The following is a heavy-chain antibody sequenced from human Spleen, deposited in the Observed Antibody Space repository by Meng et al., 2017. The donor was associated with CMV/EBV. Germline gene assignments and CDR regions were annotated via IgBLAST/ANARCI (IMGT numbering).Heavy chain of an antibody. CDR2: VNPKGGNI. V-gene: IGHV1-8*03. CDR3: ARGAFSSSLGATFDI. Sequence: ASVKVSCKASGYTFTNYDIHWVRQATGQGLEWMGWVNPKGGNIDFTQKFLGRLTFTRDTSIGTAYMELSSLKSEDTAVYYCARGAFSSSLGATFDIWGQGTMVTVSS. D-gene: IGHD6-6*01. J-gene: IGHJ3*02. CDR1: GYTFTNYD.